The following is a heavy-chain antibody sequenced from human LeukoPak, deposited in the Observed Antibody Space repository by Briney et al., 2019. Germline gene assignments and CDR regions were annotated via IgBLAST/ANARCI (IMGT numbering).Heavy chain of an antibody. CDR2: IYYSGST. CDR1: GGSTSSSSYY. CDR3: VGQKTSCYYGSGRYYSRFDP. Sequence: SETLSLTCTVSGGSTSSSSYYWGWIRQPPGKGLEWIGTIYYSGSTYYNPSLKSRLTISVDTSKNQFSLKLSSVTAADTAVYYCVGQKTSCYYGSGRYYSRFDPWGQGTLVTVSS. V-gene: IGHV4-39*01. D-gene: IGHD3-10*01. J-gene: IGHJ5*02.